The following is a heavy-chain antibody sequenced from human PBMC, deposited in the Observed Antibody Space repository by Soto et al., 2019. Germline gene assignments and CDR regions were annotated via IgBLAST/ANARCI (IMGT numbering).Heavy chain of an antibody. J-gene: IGHJ4*02. CDR2: ITSSGGNA. CDR3: ARDMHTNYVNYLDL. CDR1: GFSFKDYY. Sequence: PGGSLRLSCAASGFSFKDYYMTWMRQTPEKGLEWISTITSSGGNAYYAASVKGRVTISRDNAHNSLYLQMSGLRAEDTALYYCARDMHTNYVNYLDLWGQGTLVTVYS. V-gene: IGHV3-11*01. D-gene: IGHD3-16*01.